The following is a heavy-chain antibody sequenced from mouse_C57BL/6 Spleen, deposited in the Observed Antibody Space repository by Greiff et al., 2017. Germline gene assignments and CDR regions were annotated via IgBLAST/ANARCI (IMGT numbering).Heavy chain of an antibody. CDR2: ISDGGSCT. D-gene: IGHD2-3*01. V-gene: IGHV5-4*01. Sequence: EVQVVESGGGLVKPGGSLKLSCAASGFTFSSYAMSWVRQTPEKRLEWVATISDGGSCTYYLDNVKGRFTFSRDNAKNNLYLQMIHLKSEYTAMXDSARGDGYTSYWYFDVGGTGTTVTVSS. CDR3: ARGDGYTSYWYFDV. CDR1: GFTFSSYA. J-gene: IGHJ1*03.